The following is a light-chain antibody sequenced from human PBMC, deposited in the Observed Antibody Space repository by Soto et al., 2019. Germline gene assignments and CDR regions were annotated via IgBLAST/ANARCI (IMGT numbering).Light chain of an antibody. CDR2: SNN. CDR1: NSNIGSNT. CDR3: ATWDDSLNGYV. Sequence: SVLTQTPSASATPGQRVTISCSGTNSNIGSNTIAWYQQLPGTAPKRLIHSNNQRPSGVPDRFSASKSGTSASLAISGLQSEDEADYYCATWDDSLNGYVFGTGTKVTV. J-gene: IGLJ1*01. V-gene: IGLV1-44*01.